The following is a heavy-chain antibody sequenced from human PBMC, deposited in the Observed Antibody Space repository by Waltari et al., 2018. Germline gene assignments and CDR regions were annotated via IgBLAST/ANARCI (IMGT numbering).Heavy chain of an antibody. D-gene: IGHD5-12*01. CDR3: ARGARIRGHRFDY. Sequence: VEMVQSGAGVKKPGDSVKVCCKASGYTFTGYYMHWVLQAPGQGLEWMGRINPNSGGTNYAQTFQGSVTMTRDTSISTAYMELSRLRSDDTAVYYCARGARIRGHRFDYWGQGTLVTVSS. J-gene: IGHJ4*02. CDR2: INPNSGGT. CDR1: GYTFTGYY. V-gene: IGHV1-2*06.